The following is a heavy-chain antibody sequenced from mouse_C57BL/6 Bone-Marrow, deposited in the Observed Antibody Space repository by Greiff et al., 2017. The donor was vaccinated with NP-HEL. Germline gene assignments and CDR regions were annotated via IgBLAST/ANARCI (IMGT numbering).Heavy chain of an antibody. D-gene: IGHD1-1*01. CDR1: GFTFSSYG. CDR3: ARRGLRRSFAY. V-gene: IGHV5-6*02. J-gene: IGHJ3*01. Sequence: DVKLVESGGDLVKPGGSLKLSCAASGFTFSSYGMSWVRQTPDKRLEWVATISSGGSYTYYPDSVTGRFTISRDNAKNTLYLQMSSLKSEDTAMYYCARRGLRRSFAYWGQGTLVTVSA. CDR2: ISSGGSYT.